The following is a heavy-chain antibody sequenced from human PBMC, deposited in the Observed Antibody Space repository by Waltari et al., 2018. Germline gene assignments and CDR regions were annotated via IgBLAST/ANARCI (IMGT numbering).Heavy chain of an antibody. J-gene: IGHJ4*02. CDR2: IDSDGSSP. Sequence: DVQLVESGGGLVQPGGSLRLAGTASGFTLRTYWMHWVRHGPGTGLMWVSRIDSDGSSPSYEDSVRGRFTISRDNAKNTLYLQMNGVRDEDTAVYYCGRARVQGVKYFDYWGRGTLVTVSS. CDR1: GFTLRTYW. D-gene: IGHD3-10*01. CDR3: GRARVQGVKYFDY. V-gene: IGHV3-74*01.